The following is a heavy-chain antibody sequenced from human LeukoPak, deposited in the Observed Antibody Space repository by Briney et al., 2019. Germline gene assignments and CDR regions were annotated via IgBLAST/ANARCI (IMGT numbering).Heavy chain of an antibody. CDR3: ASGRDYCSSTSCPYYFDY. CDR1: GGSFSGYY. J-gene: IGHJ4*02. Sequence: SETLSLTCAVYGGSFSGYYWSWIRQPPGKGLEWIGEINHSGSTNYNPSLKSRVTISVDKSKNQFSLKLSSVTAADTAVYYCASGRDYCSSTSCPYYFDYWGQGTLVTVSS. V-gene: IGHV4-34*01. CDR2: INHSGST. D-gene: IGHD2-2*01.